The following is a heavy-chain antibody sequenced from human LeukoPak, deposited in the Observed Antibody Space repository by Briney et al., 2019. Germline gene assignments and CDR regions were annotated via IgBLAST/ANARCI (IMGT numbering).Heavy chain of an antibody. Sequence: GGSLRLSCAASGFTFSSYAMHWVRQAPGKGLEWVAVISYDGSNKYYADSVKGRFTISRDNSKNTLYLQMNSPRAEDTAVYYCARDPLAVATHFDYWGQGTLVTVSS. D-gene: IGHD6-19*01. V-gene: IGHV3-30-3*01. CDR3: ARDPLAVATHFDY. CDR2: ISYDGSNK. CDR1: GFTFSSYA. J-gene: IGHJ4*02.